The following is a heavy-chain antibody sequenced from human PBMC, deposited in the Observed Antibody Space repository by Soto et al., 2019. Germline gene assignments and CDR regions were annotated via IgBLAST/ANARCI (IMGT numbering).Heavy chain of an antibody. J-gene: IGHJ4*02. Sequence: LSLTCTVSGGSISNYYCNWIRQPAGKGLEWIGRIDTSRSTNYNPSLKSRVTMSVDTSKQEFSLKLSSVTAADTALYYCARGGQDFRSGPFDYWGRGALVTVSS. CDR3: ARGGQDFRSGPFDY. V-gene: IGHV4-4*07. D-gene: IGHD3-3*01. CDR1: GGSISNYY. CDR2: IDTSRST.